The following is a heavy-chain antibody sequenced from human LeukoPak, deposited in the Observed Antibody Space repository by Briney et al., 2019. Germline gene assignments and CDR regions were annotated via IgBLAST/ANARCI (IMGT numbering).Heavy chain of an antibody. V-gene: IGHV3-23*01. CDR1: GFTFSSYA. D-gene: IGHD2-15*01. CDR3: ARDCGGGSCYGPSAFDI. J-gene: IGHJ3*02. CDR2: IRGSGTST. Sequence: GGSLRLSCAASGFTFSSYAMSWVRQAPGKGLEWVSAIRGSGTSTYYADSVKGRFTISRDNAKNSLYLQMNSLRAEDTAVYYCARDCGGGSCYGPSAFDIWGQGTMVTVSS.